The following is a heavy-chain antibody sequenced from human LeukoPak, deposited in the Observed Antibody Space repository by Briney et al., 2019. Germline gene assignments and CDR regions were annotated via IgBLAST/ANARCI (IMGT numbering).Heavy chain of an antibody. V-gene: IGHV4-30-2*01. CDR3: ASGGYSYGFDY. D-gene: IGHD5-18*01. J-gene: IGHJ4*02. Sequence: SETLSLTCAVSGGSISSGGYSWSWIRQPPGKGLEWIGYIYHNGNTYYSPSLKSRVTISVDRSKNQLSLKLSPVTAADTAMYYCASGGYSYGFDYWGQGTLVTVSS. CDR1: GGSISSGGYS. CDR2: IYHNGNT.